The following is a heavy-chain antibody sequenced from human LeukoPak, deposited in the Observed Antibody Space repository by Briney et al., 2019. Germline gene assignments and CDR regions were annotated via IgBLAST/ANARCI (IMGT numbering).Heavy chain of an antibody. V-gene: IGHV3-21*01. J-gene: IGHJ4*02. CDR2: ISSSSSYI. CDR3: ARDRRTVTTCDY. CDR1: GFTFSSYT. D-gene: IGHD4-17*01. Sequence: KSGGSLRLSCAASGFTFSSYTMNWVRQAPGEGLEWVSSISSSSSYIYYADPVKGRFTISRDNAKNSLYLQMNSLRAEDTAVYFCARDRRTVTTCDYWGQGALVTVSS.